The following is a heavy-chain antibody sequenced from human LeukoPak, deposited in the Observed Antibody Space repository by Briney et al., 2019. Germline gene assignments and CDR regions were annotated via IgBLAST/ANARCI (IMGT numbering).Heavy chain of an antibody. CDR2: IYHSGST. CDR3: ARGYCSSTSCYTIDAFDI. Sequence: SETLSLTCTVSGGSISSSSYYWGWIPQPPGRGLEWIGSIYHSGSTYYNPSLKSRVTISVDTSKNQFSLKLSSVTAADTAVYYCARGYCSSTSCYTIDAFDIWGQGTMVTVSS. CDR1: GGSISSSSYY. J-gene: IGHJ3*02. D-gene: IGHD2-2*02. V-gene: IGHV4-39*07.